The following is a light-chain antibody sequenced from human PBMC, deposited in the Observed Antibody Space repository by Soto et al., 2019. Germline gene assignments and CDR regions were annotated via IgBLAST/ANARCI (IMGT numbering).Light chain of an antibody. V-gene: IGKV1-39*01. CDR1: QNIRNY. Sequence: DIQMTQSASSLSASVGGRVTITCRARQNIRNYLVWYQQTAGKAPKLLIYAASSLQSGVPSRFSGGGSGTLFTLTISSLQPEDFATYYCQQTSSTPVTFGQGTRLEIK. CDR2: AAS. J-gene: IGKJ5*01. CDR3: QQTSSTPVT.